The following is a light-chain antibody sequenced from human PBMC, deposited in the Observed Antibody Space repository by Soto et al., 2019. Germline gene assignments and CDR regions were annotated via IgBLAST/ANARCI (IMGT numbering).Light chain of an antibody. CDR1: QSVSSN. CDR3: HQYNNWPWQ. J-gene: IGKJ1*01. V-gene: IGKV3-15*01. Sequence: ERLTTQAPAGLSVSPGERATLSCRSSQSVSSNLAWYQQKPGQAPRLLIYGASTRATGIPARFSGSGSGTAFTLTISSLQSADSAVYYCHQYNNWPWQFGQGT. CDR2: GAS.